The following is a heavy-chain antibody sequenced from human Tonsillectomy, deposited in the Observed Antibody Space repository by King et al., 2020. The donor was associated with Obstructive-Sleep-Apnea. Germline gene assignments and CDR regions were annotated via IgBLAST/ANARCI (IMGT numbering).Heavy chain of an antibody. J-gene: IGHJ4*02. CDR2: MYYSGSI. CDR3: ARHGSGTYYYFDY. V-gene: IGHV4-59*08. Sequence: LQLQESDPGLVKPSETLSLTCTFSGDSISPYYWSWIRQPPGKGLKWIGYMYYSGSIKYNPSLKSRDTISIDTSKNQLSLKMRSVTAADTAVYYCARHGSGTYYYFDYWGQGALVTVSS. D-gene: IGHD3-10*01. CDR1: GDSISPYY.